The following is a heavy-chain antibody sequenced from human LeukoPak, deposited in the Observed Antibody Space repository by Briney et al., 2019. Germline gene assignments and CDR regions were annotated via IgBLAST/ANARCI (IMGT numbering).Heavy chain of an antibody. CDR3: ARYYDSSGYYGY. V-gene: IGHV4-31*03. CDR1: GGSISSGGYY. Sequence: SETLSLTCTVSGGSISSGGYYWSWIRQHPGKGLEWIGYIYYSGSTYYNPSLKSRVTISVDTSKNQFSLKLSSVTAADTAVYYRARYYDSSGYYGYWGQGTLVTVSS. D-gene: IGHD3-22*01. J-gene: IGHJ4*02. CDR2: IYYSGST.